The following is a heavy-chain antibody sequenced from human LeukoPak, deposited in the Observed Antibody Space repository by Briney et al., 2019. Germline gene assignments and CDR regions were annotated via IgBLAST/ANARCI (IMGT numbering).Heavy chain of an antibody. CDR2: IYYSGST. J-gene: IGHJ3*02. CDR3: ARSTTYVDAFDI. D-gene: IGHD1-1*01. V-gene: IGHV4-59*08. CDR1: GGSISGYY. Sequence: SETLSLTCTVSGGSISGYYWSWIRQPPGKGLEWIGYIYYSGSTNYNPSLTSRVTISVDTSKNQFSLKLTSVTAADTAVYYCARSTTYVDAFDIWGQGTMVTVSS.